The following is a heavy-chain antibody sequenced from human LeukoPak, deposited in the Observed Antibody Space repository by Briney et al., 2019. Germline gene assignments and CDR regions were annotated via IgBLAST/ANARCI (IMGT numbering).Heavy chain of an antibody. V-gene: IGHV3-30-3*01. CDR3: ARAPRYSSGWSYWYFDL. D-gene: IGHD2-15*01. CDR2: CYDGSNK. Sequence: CYDGSNKYYADSVKGRFTISRDNSKNTLYLQMNSLRAEDTAVYYCARAPRYSSGWSYWYFDLWGRGTLVTVSS. J-gene: IGHJ2*01.